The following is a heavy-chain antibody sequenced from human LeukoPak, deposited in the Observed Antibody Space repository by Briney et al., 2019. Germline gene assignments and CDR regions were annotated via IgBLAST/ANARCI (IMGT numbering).Heavy chain of an antibody. CDR3: ASRKTYYYDSSGYLAFDY. J-gene: IGHJ4*02. V-gene: IGHV1-46*01. CDR1: GYTFTSYY. Sequence: ASVKVSCKASGYTFTSYYMHWVRQAPGQGLEWMGIINPSGGSTSYAQKFQGRVTTTRDTSTSTVYMELSSLRSEDTAVYYCASRKTYYYDSSGYLAFDYWGQGTLVTVSS. D-gene: IGHD3-22*01. CDR2: INPSGGST.